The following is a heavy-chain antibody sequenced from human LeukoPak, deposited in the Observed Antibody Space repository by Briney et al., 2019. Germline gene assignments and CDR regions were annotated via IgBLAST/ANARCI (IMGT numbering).Heavy chain of an antibody. CDR1: GFTFDDYA. D-gene: IGHD4-17*01. V-gene: IGHV3-43D*03. Sequence: GGSLRLSCAASGFTFDDYAMHWVRQAPGKGLEWVSLISWDGGSTYYADSVKGRFTISRDNSKNSLYLQMNSLRAEDTALYYCAKGQMADYDGPLDYWGQGTLVTVSS. CDR2: ISWDGGST. J-gene: IGHJ4*02. CDR3: AKGQMADYDGPLDY.